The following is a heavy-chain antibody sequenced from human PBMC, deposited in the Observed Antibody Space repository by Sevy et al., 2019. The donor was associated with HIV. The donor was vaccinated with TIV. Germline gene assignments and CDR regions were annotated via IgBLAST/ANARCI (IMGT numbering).Heavy chain of an antibody. V-gene: IGHV4-34*01. CDR2: INHSGST. J-gene: IGHJ5*02. D-gene: IGHD2-2*02. Sequence: SETLSLTCAVYGGSFSGYYWSWIRQPPGKGLEWIGEINHSGSTNYNPSLKSRVTISVDTSKNQFSLKLSSVTAADTAVYYCARTPYCSSTSCYNRWFDPWGQGTLVTVSS. CDR1: GGSFSGYY. CDR3: ARTPYCSSTSCYNRWFDP.